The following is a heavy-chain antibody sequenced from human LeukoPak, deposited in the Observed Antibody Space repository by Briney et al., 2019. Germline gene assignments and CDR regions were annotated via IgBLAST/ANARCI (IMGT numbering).Heavy chain of an antibody. CDR1: GFTFSTYW. V-gene: IGHV4-39*07. D-gene: IGHD3-10*01. Sequence: GSLRLSCAASGFTFSTYWMHWVRQAPGKGLEWIGSIYYSGNTYYNPSLKSRVTISLDTSKNQFSLKLSSVTAADTAVYYCARDDTPYGSGSYSNWGQGTLVTVSS. J-gene: IGHJ4*02. CDR2: IYYSGNT. CDR3: ARDDTPYGSGSYSN.